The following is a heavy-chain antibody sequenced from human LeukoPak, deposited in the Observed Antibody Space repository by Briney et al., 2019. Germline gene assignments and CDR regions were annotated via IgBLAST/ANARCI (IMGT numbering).Heavy chain of an antibody. D-gene: IGHD6-19*01. Sequence: SETLSLTCAVYGGSFSGYYWSWIRQPPGKGLEWIGEINHSGSTNYNPSLKSRVTISVDTSKNQFSLKLSSVTAADTAVYYCARRLVRGNDAFDIWGQGTMVTVSS. J-gene: IGHJ3*02. CDR1: GGSFSGYY. CDR2: INHSGST. V-gene: IGHV4-34*01. CDR3: ARRLVRGNDAFDI.